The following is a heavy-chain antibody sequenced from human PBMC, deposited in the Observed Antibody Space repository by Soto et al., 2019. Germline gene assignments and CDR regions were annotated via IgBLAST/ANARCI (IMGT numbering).Heavy chain of an antibody. D-gene: IGHD3-10*01. CDR3: ARHRKGSYGSGSYYKWRYYGMDV. J-gene: IGHJ6*02. CDR1: GGSISSYY. CDR2: IYYSGST. Sequence: SETLSLTCTVSGGSISSYYWSRIRQPPGKGLEWIGYIYYSGSTNYNPSLKSRVTISVDTSKNQFSLKLSSVTAADTAVYYCARHRKGSYGSGSYYKWRYYGMDVWGQGTTVTVSS. V-gene: IGHV4-59*08.